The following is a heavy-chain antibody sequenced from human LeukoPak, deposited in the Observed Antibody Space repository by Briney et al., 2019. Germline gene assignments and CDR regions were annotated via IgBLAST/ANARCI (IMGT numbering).Heavy chain of an antibody. CDR3: ASDYGGNSAFDI. CDR2: IIPIFGTA. D-gene: IGHD4-23*01. V-gene: IGHV1-69*01. J-gene: IGHJ3*02. Sequence: GSSVKVSCKASGGTFSSYAISWVRQAPGQGLEWMGGIIPIFGTANYARKFQGRVTITADESTSTAYMELSSLRSEDTAVYYCASDYGGNSAFDIWGQGTMVTVSS. CDR1: GGTFSSYA.